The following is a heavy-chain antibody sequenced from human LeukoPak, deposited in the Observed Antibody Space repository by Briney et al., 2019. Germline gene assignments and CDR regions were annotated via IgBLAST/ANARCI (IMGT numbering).Heavy chain of an antibody. J-gene: IGHJ4*02. V-gene: IGHV3-20*04. CDR3: ASSTGRTTNFDY. CDR2: INWNGDNP. D-gene: IGHD1-7*01. Sequence: GGSLRLSCEASGFTFEDYGMTWVRQRPGKGLEYVCEINWNGDNPVYENSLRGRFTISRDNAKNSLFLQMNSLRAEDTAVYYCASSTGRTTNFDYWGRGTLVTVSS. CDR1: GFTFEDYG.